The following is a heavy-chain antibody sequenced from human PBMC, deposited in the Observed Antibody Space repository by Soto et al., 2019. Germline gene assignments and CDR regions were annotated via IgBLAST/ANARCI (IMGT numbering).Heavy chain of an antibody. Sequence: EVQLVESGGGLVQPGGSLRLSCETSGFMFSAYWMSWVRQDPRKGLEWVATISGGASDKFYVDSVKGRFTISRDDAKNSLYLQMNSLRDEDTAVYYCVREDWQRFGHWGQGTLVTVSS. V-gene: IGHV3-7*01. J-gene: IGHJ4*02. CDR3: VREDWQRFGH. CDR1: GFMFSAYW. CDR2: ISGGASDK. D-gene: IGHD6-25*01.